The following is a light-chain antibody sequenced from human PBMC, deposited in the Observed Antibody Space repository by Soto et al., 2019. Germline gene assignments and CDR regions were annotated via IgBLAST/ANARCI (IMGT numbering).Light chain of an antibody. Sequence: QSVLTQPPSASGTPGQRVTISCSGSSSNIGINTVNWYQQLPGTAPTLLIYSNNQRPSGVPDRFSGSKSGTSASLAISGLQSEDEADYYCAAWDDSLNGVVFGGGTKLTVL. V-gene: IGLV1-44*01. J-gene: IGLJ2*01. CDR1: SSNIGINT. CDR3: AAWDDSLNGVV. CDR2: SNN.